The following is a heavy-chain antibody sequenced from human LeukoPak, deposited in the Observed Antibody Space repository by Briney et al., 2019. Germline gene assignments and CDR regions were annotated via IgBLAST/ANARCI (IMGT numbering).Heavy chain of an antibody. D-gene: IGHD3-22*01. CDR1: GGSFSGYY. CDR2: INHSGST. V-gene: IGHV4-34*01. Sequence: SETLSLTCAVYGGSFSGYYWSWIRQPPGKGLEWIGEINHSGSTNYNPSLKSRVTISVDTSKNQFSLKLSSVTAADTAVYYCARDAGRKGQYYYDSSGYYRNPHYYFDYWGQGTLVTVSS. J-gene: IGHJ4*02. CDR3: ARDAGRKGQYYYDSSGYYRNPHYYFDY.